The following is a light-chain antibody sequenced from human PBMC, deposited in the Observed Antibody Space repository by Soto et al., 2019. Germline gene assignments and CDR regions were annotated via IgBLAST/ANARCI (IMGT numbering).Light chain of an antibody. CDR1: QSISSY. V-gene: IGKV1-39*01. Sequence: DIQMTQSPSSLSACVGDRVTITCRASQSISSYLNWYQQKPGKAPKLLIYAASSLQSGVPSRFSGSGSGTDFTLTISSLQPEDFATYYCQQSYSTLLTFGQGTKVDIK. J-gene: IGKJ2*01. CDR3: QQSYSTLLT. CDR2: AAS.